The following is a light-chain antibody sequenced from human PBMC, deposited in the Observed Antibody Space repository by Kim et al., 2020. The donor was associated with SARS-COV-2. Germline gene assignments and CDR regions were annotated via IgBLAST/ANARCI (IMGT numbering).Light chain of an antibody. V-gene: IGKV1-39*01. CDR3: QQSYSTPLM. J-gene: IGKJ1*01. Sequence: DIQMTQSPSPLSASVGDRVTITCRASQSISSYLNWYQQKPGKAPKLLIYAASSLQSGVPSRFSGSGSGTDFTLTISSLQPEDFATYYCQQSYSTPLMFGQGTKVDIK. CDR1: QSISSY. CDR2: AAS.